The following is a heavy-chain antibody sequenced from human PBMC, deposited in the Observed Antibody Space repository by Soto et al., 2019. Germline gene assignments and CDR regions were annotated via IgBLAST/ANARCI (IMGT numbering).Heavy chain of an antibody. Sequence: QVQLQESGPGLVKPSQTLSLTCTVSGGSISSGGYYWSWIRQHPGKGLEWIGYIYYSGSTYYNPALKSRITISVETSKNHFSLKLSPVTAADTAVYYFASSSPVVTAPWGQGTLVTVSS. J-gene: IGHJ5*02. CDR2: IYYSGST. CDR3: ASSSPVVTAP. V-gene: IGHV4-31*03. D-gene: IGHD2-21*02. CDR1: GGSISSGGYY.